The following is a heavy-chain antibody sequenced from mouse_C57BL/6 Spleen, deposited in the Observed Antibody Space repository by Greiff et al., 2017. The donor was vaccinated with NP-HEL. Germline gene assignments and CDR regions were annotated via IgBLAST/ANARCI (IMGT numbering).Heavy chain of an antibody. CDR1: GFNIKDYY. D-gene: IGHD1-1*01. V-gene: IGHV14-1*01. CDR2: IDPEDGDT. Sequence: VQLQQSGAELVRPGASVKLSCTASGFNIKDYYMHWVKQRPEQGLEWIGRIDPEDGDTEYAPKFQGKATMTADTSSNTAYLQLSSLTSEDTAVYYCTTADYYGSSAPAYWGQGTRVTVSA. CDR3: TTADYYGSSAPAY. J-gene: IGHJ3*01.